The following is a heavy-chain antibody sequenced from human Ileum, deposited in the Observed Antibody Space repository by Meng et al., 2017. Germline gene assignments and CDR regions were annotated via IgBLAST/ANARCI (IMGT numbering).Heavy chain of an antibody. J-gene: IGHJ5*02. Sequence: GSLRLSCAASGFTFSNYDMSWVRQAPGKGLEWVSGISGGGANTYYADFVKGRFTISRDISKKTVYLQMNSLRAEDTAIYYCAKCGTTVTTSESSWGQGTLVTVSS. V-gene: IGHV3-23*01. D-gene: IGHD4-17*01. CDR2: ISGGGANT. CDR1: GFTFSNYD. CDR3: AKCGTTVTTSESS.